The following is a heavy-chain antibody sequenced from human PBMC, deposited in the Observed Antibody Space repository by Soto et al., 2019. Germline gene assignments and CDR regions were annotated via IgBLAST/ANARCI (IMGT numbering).Heavy chain of an antibody. CDR2: INYSGSA. J-gene: IGHJ6*03. CDR3: AAAVPAEYVFPYYYMDV. Sequence: QVQLQESGPGLVKPSETLSLTCTVSGASISSYHWSWIRQTPGKGLEWIGYINYSGSANYNPSLKRRVTFSVDTSKNQVSLKLSSVTAADTGVYYCAAAVPAEYVFPYYYMDVWGKGTTVTVSS. V-gene: IGHV4-59*01. CDR1: GASISSYH. D-gene: IGHD3-16*01.